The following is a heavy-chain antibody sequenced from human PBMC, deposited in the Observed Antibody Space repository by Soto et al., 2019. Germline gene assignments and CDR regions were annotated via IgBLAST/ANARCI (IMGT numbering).Heavy chain of an antibody. CDR2: ISSSSSTM. J-gene: IGHJ4*02. CDR1: GFTFSSYS. D-gene: IGHD6-13*01. Sequence: GGSPRLSCAASGFTFSSYSMNWVRQAPGKGLEWVSYISSSSSTMYYADSVKGRFTISRDNAKNSLYLQMNSLRDEDTAVYYCARDTYSSSWFNSDYWGQGTLVTVSS. CDR3: ARDTYSSSWFNSDY. V-gene: IGHV3-48*02.